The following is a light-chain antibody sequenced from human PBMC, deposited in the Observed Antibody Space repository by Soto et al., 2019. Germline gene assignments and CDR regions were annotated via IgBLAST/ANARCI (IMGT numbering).Light chain of an antibody. CDR3: SACDDSLNGEV. J-gene: IGLJ1*01. V-gene: IGLV1-44*01. Sequence: QSVLTQSPSASGTPGQRVTISCSGSSSNIGSNTVNWYQHLPGAAPILLIYSNDQRPSGVPDRFSGSKSGTSASLAISGLQAEDEADYYCSACDDSLNGEVFGTGTKLTVL. CDR1: SSNIGSNT. CDR2: SND.